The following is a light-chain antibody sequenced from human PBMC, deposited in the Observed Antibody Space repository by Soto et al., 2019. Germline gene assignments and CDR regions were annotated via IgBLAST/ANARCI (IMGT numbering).Light chain of an antibody. CDR3: QQYGSSPNT. J-gene: IGKJ2*01. V-gene: IGKV3-20*01. Sequence: EIVLTQSPGTLSSLGERATLSCRASQSVSSSYLAWYQQKPGQAPRLLIYGASSRATGIPDRFSGSGSGTDFTLTISRLEPEDFAVYYCQQYGSSPNTFGQGTKLEIK. CDR1: QSVSSSY. CDR2: GAS.